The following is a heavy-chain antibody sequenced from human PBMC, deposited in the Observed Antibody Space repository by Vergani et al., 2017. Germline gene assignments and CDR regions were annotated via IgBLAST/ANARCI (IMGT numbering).Heavy chain of an antibody. Sequence: QVQLQQWGAGLLKPSETLSLTCAVYGGSFSGYYWSWIRQPPGKGLEWIGEINQSGSTNYNPSLKSRVTISVDTSKNQFSLKLSSVTAADTAVYYCAREVAGRGYFDYWGQGTLVTVSS. CDR2: INQSGST. V-gene: IGHV4-34*01. J-gene: IGHJ4*02. CDR1: GGSFSGYY. D-gene: IGHD1-14*01. CDR3: AREVAGRGYFDY.